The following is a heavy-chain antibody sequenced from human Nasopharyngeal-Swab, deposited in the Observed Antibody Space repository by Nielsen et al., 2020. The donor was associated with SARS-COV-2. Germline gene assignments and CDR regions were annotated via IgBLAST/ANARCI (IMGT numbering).Heavy chain of an antibody. Sequence: GESLKISCAASGFTFSSYWMSWVRQAPGKGLEWVANIKQDGSEKYYVDSVKGRFTISRDNAKNSLYLQMNSLRAEDTAVYYCARPRITTVTSRSYYFDYWGQGTLVIVSS. CDR3: ARPRITTVTSRSYYFDY. CDR1: GFTFSSYW. D-gene: IGHD4-17*01. V-gene: IGHV3-7*01. J-gene: IGHJ4*02. CDR2: IKQDGSEK.